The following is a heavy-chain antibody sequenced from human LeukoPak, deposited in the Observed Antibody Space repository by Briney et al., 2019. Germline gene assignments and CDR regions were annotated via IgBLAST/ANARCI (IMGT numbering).Heavy chain of an antibody. CDR1: GFTATNYA. CDR2: ISLSGGST. D-gene: IGHD3-16*02. CDR3: GKRERGLSYQDAFDT. V-gene: IGHV3-23*01. Sequence: GGSLRLPCAASGFTATNYAMSWVRQAPGEGLEGVSSISLSGGSTNYAGSVKGRFTIYRDNSENTLFLQMNSLRADDTAIYYCGKRERGLSYQDAFDTWGQGTLVTVSS. J-gene: IGHJ3*02.